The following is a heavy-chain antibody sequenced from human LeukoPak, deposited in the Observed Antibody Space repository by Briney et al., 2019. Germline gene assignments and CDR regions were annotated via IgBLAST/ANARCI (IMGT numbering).Heavy chain of an antibody. V-gene: IGHV3-7*01. CDR1: GFTFSTYW. J-gene: IGHJ4*02. CDR3: ARSGTAATMQRIDY. CDR2: IKQDGSEK. D-gene: IGHD2-15*01. Sequence: GGSLRLSCSATGFTFSTYWMSWVRQAPGKGLEWVANIKQDGSEKYYVDSMKGRFTISRDNAKNSLYLQMNSLRAEDTAVYCCARSGTAATMQRIDYWGQGTLVTVSS.